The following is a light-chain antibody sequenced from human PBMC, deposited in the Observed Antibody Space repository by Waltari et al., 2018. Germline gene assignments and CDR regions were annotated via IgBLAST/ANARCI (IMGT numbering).Light chain of an antibody. CDR3: MQGTHWPPYT. V-gene: IGKV2-30*01. CDR1: QSFVYRDGDNY. J-gene: IGKJ2*01. Sequence: DVVMTQSPLPLPLTPAQPASLSCRSSQSFVYRDGDNYLNWFHQRPGQSPRRLNYKVSNRDSGVPDRFNGSGSGTDFTLKISRVEAEDVGVYYCMQGTHWPPYTFGQGTKLEIK. CDR2: KVS.